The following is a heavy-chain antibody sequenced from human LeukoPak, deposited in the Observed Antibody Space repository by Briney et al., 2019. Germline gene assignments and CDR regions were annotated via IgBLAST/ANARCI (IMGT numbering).Heavy chain of an antibody. Sequence: ASVKVSCKASGGTFSSYAISWVRQAPGQGLEWMGGIIPIFGTANYAQKFQGRVTITADKSTSTAYMELSSLRSEDTAVYYCARDKDIAARPRYYYYYYMDVWGKGTTVTVSS. J-gene: IGHJ6*03. V-gene: IGHV1-69*06. D-gene: IGHD6-6*01. CDR2: IIPIFGTA. CDR1: GGTFSSYA. CDR3: ARDKDIAARPRYYYYYYMDV.